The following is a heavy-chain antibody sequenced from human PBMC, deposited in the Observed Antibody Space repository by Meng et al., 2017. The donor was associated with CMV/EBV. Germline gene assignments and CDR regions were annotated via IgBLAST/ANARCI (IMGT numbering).Heavy chain of an antibody. CDR3: ARGGDSWYSDY. Sequence: QRMRATAEVKKPGSPVKVSSKTSGGTFSTLAIRWVGQAPGEGLEGMGGIIPVVETANYAERFQDRVTITADDSTTTAYMELSSLRADDTALYFCARGGDSWYSDYWGQGTLVTVSS. CDR1: GGTFSTLA. J-gene: IGHJ4*02. V-gene: IGHV1-69*12. D-gene: IGHD1-26*01. CDR2: IIPVVETA.